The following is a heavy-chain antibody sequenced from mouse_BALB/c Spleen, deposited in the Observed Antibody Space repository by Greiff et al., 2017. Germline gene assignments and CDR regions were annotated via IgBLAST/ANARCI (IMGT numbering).Heavy chain of an antibody. CDR1: GFTFSSYT. V-gene: IGHV5-12-2*01. Sequence: EVQGVESGGGLVQPGGSLKLSCAASGFTFSSYTMSWVRQTPEKRLEWVAYISNGGGSTYYPDTVKGRFTISSDNSRNILYLQMSSLRSEDTAMYYCARGGGNYGRGITMDYWGQGTSVTVSS. D-gene: IGHD2-1*01. J-gene: IGHJ4*01. CDR3: ARGGGNYGRGITMDY. CDR2: ISNGGGST.